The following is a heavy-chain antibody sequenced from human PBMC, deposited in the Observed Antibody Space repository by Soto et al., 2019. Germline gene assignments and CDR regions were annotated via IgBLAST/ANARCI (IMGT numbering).Heavy chain of an antibody. J-gene: IGHJ6*02. D-gene: IGHD3-3*01. CDR2: INHSGST. CDR1: GGSFSGYY. CDR3: ARVYYDFWSGYSEGMDV. V-gene: IGHV4-34*01. Sequence: SETLSLTCAVYGGSFSGYYWSWIRQPPGKGLEWIGEINHSGSTNYNPSLKGRVTISVDTSKNQFSLKLSSVTAADTAVYYCARVYYDFWSGYSEGMDVWGQGTTVTVSS.